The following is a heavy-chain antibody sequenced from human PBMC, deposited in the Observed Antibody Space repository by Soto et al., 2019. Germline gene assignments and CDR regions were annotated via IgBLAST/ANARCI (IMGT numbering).Heavy chain of an antibody. J-gene: IGHJ4*02. CDR1: GFSFSSYS. Sequence: EVQVVESGGGLAQPGGSLRLSCAASGFSFSSYSMRWVRQAPGKGLEWVSEITSSSSSIYYADAVKGRFTISRDNAKNSLYLKMDSLRTEDTAVYYCARGREYCSGGRGYETGSDYWGQGTLVTVAS. CDR3: ARGREYCSGGRGYETGSDY. CDR2: ITSSSSSI. D-gene: IGHD2-15*01. V-gene: IGHV3-48*01.